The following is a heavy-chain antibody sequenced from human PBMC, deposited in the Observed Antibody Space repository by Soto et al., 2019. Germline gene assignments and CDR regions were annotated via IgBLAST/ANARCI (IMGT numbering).Heavy chain of an antibody. D-gene: IGHD3-16*01. V-gene: IGHV5-10-1*01. CDR2: IDPSDSYI. CDR3: ARHYICRGGDCYYYGMDV. Sequence: GESLKISCKGSGYSFTKYWISWVRQMPGKGLEWMGRIDPSDSYINYSPSFQGHVTISADKSINTAYLQWSSLRASDTAIYYCARHYICRGGDCYYYGMDVWGQGTTFTVSS. CDR1: GYSFTKYW. J-gene: IGHJ6*02.